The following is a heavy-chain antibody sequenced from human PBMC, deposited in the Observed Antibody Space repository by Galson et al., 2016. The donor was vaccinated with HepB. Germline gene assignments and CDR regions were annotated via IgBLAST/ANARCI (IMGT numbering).Heavy chain of an antibody. CDR3: ARDSGRYYIDY. CDR1: GFTFSDYW. Sequence: SLRLSCAASGFTFSDYWMTWVRRAPGKGLEWVANMKQGGSEKYSVDSVKGRFTISRDNVKNLRYLQMNSLRVEDTAVYYCARDSGRYYIDYWGQGILVTVSS. V-gene: IGHV3-7*03. J-gene: IGHJ4*02. D-gene: IGHD3-10*01. CDR2: MKQGGSEK.